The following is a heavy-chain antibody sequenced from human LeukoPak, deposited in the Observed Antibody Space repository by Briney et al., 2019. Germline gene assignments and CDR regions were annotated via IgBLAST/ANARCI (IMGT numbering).Heavy chain of an antibody. J-gene: IGHJ4*02. D-gene: IGHD6-6*01. Sequence: GGSLRLSCAASGFTFDDYAMHWVRQAPGKGLEGVSGISWNSGSIGYADSVKGRFTISRDNAKNSLYLQMNSLRAEDTALFYCAKGPLVSSSSAWTDYWGQGTLVTVSS. CDR2: ISWNSGSI. V-gene: IGHV3-9*01. CDR1: GFTFDDYA. CDR3: AKGPLVSSSSAWTDY.